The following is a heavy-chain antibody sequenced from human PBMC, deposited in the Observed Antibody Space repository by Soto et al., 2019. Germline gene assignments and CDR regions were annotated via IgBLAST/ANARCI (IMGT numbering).Heavy chain of an antibody. CDR3: ARLVGGAVYYYGMDV. V-gene: IGHV5-51*01. CDR2: IYPGDSDT. J-gene: IGHJ6*02. Sequence: HGESLKISCKGSGYSFTSYWIGWVRQMPGKGLEWMGIIYPGDSDTRYSPSFQGQVTISADKSISTAYLQWSSLKASDTAMYYCARLVGGAVYYYGMDVWGQGTTVTVSS. CDR1: GYSFTSYW. D-gene: IGHD6-19*01.